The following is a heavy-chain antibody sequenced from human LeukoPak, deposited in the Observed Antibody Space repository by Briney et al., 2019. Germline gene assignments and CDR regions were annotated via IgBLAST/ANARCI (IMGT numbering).Heavy chain of an antibody. D-gene: IGHD6-19*01. Sequence: PGGSLRLSCAASGFTFSSYWMHWVRQAPGKGLVWVSRINSDGRSTTYADSVKGRFTIARDNAKNTVYLQMNSLRAEDTAVYYCARETGSGWQNYFDYWGQGTLVTVSS. J-gene: IGHJ4*02. CDR3: ARETGSGWQNYFDY. CDR1: GFTFSSYW. CDR2: INSDGRST. V-gene: IGHV3-74*01.